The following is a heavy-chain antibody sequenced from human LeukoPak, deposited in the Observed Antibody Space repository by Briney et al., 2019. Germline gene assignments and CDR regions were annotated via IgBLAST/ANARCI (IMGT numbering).Heavy chain of an antibody. J-gene: IGHJ3*02. D-gene: IGHD7-27*01. CDR2: ISYDGSNK. Sequence: GGSLRLSCAASGFTFSSYAMHWVRQAPDKGLEGVALISYDGSNKYYADSVKGRFTISRDNSKNTLYLQMNSLRAEDTAVYYCAKSNWGAVFDAFDIWGQGTMVTVSS. CDR3: AKSNWGAVFDAFDI. CDR1: GFTFSSYA. V-gene: IGHV3-30*18.